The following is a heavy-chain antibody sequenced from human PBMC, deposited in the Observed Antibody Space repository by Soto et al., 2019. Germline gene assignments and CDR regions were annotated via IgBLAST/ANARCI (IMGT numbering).Heavy chain of an antibody. D-gene: IGHD2-15*01. V-gene: IGHV1-2*04. CDR2: INPNSGGT. J-gene: IGHJ4*02. Sequence: QVQLVQSGAEVKKPGASVKVSCKASGYTFTGYYMHWVRQVPGQGLEWMGWINPNSGGTNYAQKFQGWVTMTRDTSISTAYMELSRLRSDDTAVYYCARGYCSGGSCYEGDYWGQGTLVTVSS. CDR1: GYTFTGYY. CDR3: ARGYCSGGSCYEGDY.